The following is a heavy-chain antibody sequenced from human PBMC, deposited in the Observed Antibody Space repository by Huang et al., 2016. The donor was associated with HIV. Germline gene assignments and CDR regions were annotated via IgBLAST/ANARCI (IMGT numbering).Heavy chain of an antibody. D-gene: IGHD2-15*01. CDR2: IYYRGKT. J-gene: IGHJ4*02. CDR3: ARHDIYCSDGSCSGFDY. Sequence: QLQLQESGPGLVKPSETLSLTCTVSGGSISNSSYYWGWIRQPPGKGLGWIGSIYYRGKTYYNPSLKSRVTISVDTAKNQFSLRRSSVTASDTAVYYCARHDIYCSDGSCSGFDYWGQGSLVTVSS. CDR1: GGSISNSSYY. V-gene: IGHV4-39*01.